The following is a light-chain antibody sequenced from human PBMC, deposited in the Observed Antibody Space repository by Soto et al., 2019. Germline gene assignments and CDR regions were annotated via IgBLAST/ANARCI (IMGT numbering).Light chain of an antibody. J-gene: IGLJ2*01. Sequence: QSALTQPASVSGSPGQSITISCTGTSSDVGAYDFVSWYQHYPGKAPKLVTFDVTHRPPGISDRFSGSKSANTASLTISGLQTEDEAFYYCSSYTTSSTLGVVFGGGTKLTVL. CDR2: DVT. CDR3: SSYTTSSTLGVV. CDR1: SSDVGAYDF. V-gene: IGLV2-14*01.